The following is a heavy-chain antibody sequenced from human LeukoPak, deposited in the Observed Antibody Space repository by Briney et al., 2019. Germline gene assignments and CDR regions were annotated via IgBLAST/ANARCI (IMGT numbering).Heavy chain of an antibody. Sequence: GGSLRLSCAASGFTFSSHGMSWVRQAPGKGLEWVSTISGSGDYTYYADSVKGRFTISRDNSKNTLYLQMNSLRAEDTTVYYCAKAARLPEYSSSSGFDYWGQGTLVTVSS. J-gene: IGHJ4*02. CDR2: ISGSGDYT. CDR3: AKAARLPEYSSSSGFDY. CDR1: GFTFSSHG. D-gene: IGHD6-6*01. V-gene: IGHV3-23*01.